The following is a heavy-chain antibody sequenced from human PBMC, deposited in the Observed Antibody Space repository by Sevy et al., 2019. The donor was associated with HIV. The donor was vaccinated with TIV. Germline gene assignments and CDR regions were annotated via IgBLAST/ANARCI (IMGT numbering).Heavy chain of an antibody. D-gene: IGHD3-22*01. J-gene: IGHJ4*02. Sequence: SETLSLTCTVSGGSISSSGYYWGWIRQPPGKGLEWIGSIYYGGSTYYNPSPKSRITISVDTSKTHFSLKLSPVTAADTVVDYCARVSMIVVVITDDWGYYFDYWGQGTLVTVSS. CDR2: IYYGGST. CDR1: GGSISSSGYY. CDR3: ARVSMIVVVITDDWGYYFDY. V-gene: IGHV4-39*02.